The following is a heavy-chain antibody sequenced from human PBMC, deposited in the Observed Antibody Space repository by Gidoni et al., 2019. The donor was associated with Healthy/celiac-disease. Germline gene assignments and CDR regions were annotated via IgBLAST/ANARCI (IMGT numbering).Heavy chain of an antibody. CDR3: AKDPTYDYVWGSYLY. CDR2: ISGSGGST. D-gene: IGHD3-16*02. Sequence: EVQLLESGGGLVQPGGSLRLSCAASGFTFSSYAMSWVRQAPGKGLEWVSAISGSGGSTYDADSVKGRFTISRDNSKNTLYLQMNSLRAEDTAVYYCAKDPTYDYVWGSYLYWGQGTLVTVSS. J-gene: IGHJ4*02. CDR1: GFTFSSYA. V-gene: IGHV3-23*01.